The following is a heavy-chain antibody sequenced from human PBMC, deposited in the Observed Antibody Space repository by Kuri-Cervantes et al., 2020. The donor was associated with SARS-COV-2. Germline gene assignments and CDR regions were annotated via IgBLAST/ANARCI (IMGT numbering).Heavy chain of an antibody. V-gene: IGHV3-21*04. CDR1: GFTFSSYS. J-gene: IGHJ2*01. CDR2: ISSSSSYI. Sequence: GGSLRLSCAASGFTFSSYSMNWVRQAPGKGLEWVSSISSSSSYIYYADSVKGRFTISRDNAKNSLYLQMNSLRAEDTAVYYCAKARHDYGDYANGRWYFDLWGRGTRV. CDR3: AKARHDYGDYANGRWYFDL. D-gene: IGHD4-17*01.